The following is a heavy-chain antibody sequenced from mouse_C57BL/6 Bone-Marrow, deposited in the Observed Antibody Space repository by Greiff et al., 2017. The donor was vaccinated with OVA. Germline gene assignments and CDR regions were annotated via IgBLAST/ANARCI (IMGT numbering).Heavy chain of an antibody. J-gene: IGHJ3*01. D-gene: IGHD4-1*01. Sequence: QVQLQQPGAELVKPGASVKWSCKAAGDTITSYWMHWVKQRPGQGLEWIGMIHPNSGSTNYNEKFKSKATLTVDKSSSTAYMQLSSLTSEDSAVYYCADLHWASAYWGQGTLVTVSA. CDR1: GDTITSYW. V-gene: IGHV1-64*01. CDR3: ADLHWASAY. CDR2: IHPNSGST.